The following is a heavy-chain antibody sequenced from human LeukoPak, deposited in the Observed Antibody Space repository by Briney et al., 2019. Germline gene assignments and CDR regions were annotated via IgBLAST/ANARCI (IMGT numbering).Heavy chain of an antibody. CDR3: ARDLIAVAGTGWYY. V-gene: IGHV4-38-2*02. CDR1: GYSISSGYY. Sequence: PSETLSLTCAVSGYSISSGYYWGWIRQPPGKGLEWIGSIYHSGSSYYNPSLKSRVTISVDTSKNQFSLKLSSVTAADTAVYYCARDLIAVAGTGWYYWGQGTLVTVSS. CDR2: IYHSGSS. J-gene: IGHJ4*02. D-gene: IGHD6-19*01.